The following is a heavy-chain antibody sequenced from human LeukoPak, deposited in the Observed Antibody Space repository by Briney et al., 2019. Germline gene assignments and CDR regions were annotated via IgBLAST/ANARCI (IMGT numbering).Heavy chain of an antibody. CDR1: GFTFSNYD. Sequence: GGSLRLSCAASGFTFSNYDMTWIRQAPGKGLEWVSAISGSGGSTYYADSVKGRFTISRDNAKNSLYLQMNSLRAEDTAVYYCARDPSSGWYLKGWFDPWGQGTLVTVSS. CDR3: ARDPSSGWYLKGWFDP. D-gene: IGHD6-19*01. J-gene: IGHJ5*02. CDR2: ISGSGGST. V-gene: IGHV3-21*01.